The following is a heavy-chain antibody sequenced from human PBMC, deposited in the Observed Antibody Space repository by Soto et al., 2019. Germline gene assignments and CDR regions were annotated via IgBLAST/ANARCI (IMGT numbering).Heavy chain of an antibody. CDR2: VSANGQGI. CDR3: AKDRHYPRDYFHY. V-gene: IGHV3-23*01. D-gene: IGHD3-10*01. J-gene: IGHJ4*02. CDR1: A. Sequence: AISWVRQAPGKGLEWVSAVSANGQGIYYADSVRGRFTISRDNSKNTVFLHMDSLSAEDTAVYYCAKDRHYPRDYFHYWGQGTLVTVSS.